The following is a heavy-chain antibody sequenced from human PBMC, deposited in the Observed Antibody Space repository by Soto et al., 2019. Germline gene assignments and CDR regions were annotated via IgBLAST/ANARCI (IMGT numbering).Heavy chain of an antibody. V-gene: IGHV3-23*01. CDR3: AKEEGAVDCSGGSCYDYYYYYGMDV. D-gene: IGHD2-15*01. CDR2: ISGSGGST. J-gene: IGHJ6*02. CDR1: GFTFSSYA. Sequence: GGSLRLSCAASGFTFSSYAMSWVRQAPGKGLEWVSAISGSGGSTYYADSVKGRFTISRDNSKNTLYLQMNSLRAEDTAVYYCAKEEGAVDCSGGSCYDYYYYYGMDVWGQGTTVTVSS.